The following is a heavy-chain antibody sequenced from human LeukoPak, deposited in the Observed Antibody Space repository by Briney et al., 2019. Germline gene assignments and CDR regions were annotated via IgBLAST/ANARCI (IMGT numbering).Heavy chain of an antibody. Sequence: PGGSLRLPCAASGFTVSSNYMSWVRQAPGKGLEWVSVIYSGGSTYYADSVKGRFTISRDNSKNTLYLQMNSLRAEDTAVYYCASSYYYDSSGYLAPLDYWGQGTLVTVSS. D-gene: IGHD3-22*01. CDR3: ASSYYYDSSGYLAPLDY. J-gene: IGHJ4*02. V-gene: IGHV3-53*01. CDR2: IYSGGST. CDR1: GFTVSSNY.